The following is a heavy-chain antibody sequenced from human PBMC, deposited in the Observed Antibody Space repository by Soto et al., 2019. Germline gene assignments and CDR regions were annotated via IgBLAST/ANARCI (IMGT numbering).Heavy chain of an antibody. Sequence: GGSLRLSCAASGFTFSSYGMHWVRQAPGKGLEWVAVISYDGSNKYYADSVKGRFTISRDNSKNTLYLQMNSLRAEDTAVYYCAKDRGRIQLWYDYWGQGTLGT. CDR3: AKDRGRIQLWYDY. J-gene: IGHJ4*02. CDR1: GFTFSSYG. V-gene: IGHV3-30*18. D-gene: IGHD5-18*01. CDR2: ISYDGSNK.